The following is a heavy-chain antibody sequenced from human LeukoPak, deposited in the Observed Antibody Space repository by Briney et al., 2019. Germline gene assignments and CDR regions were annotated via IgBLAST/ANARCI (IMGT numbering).Heavy chain of an antibody. D-gene: IGHD4-17*01. Sequence: ASVKVSCKASGYTFTDYYIYWVRQAPGQGLEWMGWINPNSGGTNYAQKFQGWVTMTRDTSISTAYMELSTLRSDNTAVYYCARGVGHDYGDPFFDYWGQGTLVTVSS. CDR1: GYTFTDYY. V-gene: IGHV1-2*04. CDR3: ARGVGHDYGDPFFDY. J-gene: IGHJ4*02. CDR2: INPNSGGT.